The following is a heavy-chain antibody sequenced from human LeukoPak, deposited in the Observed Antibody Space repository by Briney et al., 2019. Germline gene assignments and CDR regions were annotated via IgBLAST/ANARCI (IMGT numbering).Heavy chain of an antibody. CDR3: ARGKRSLF. Sequence: GGSLRLSCAASGFTFSNYWMSWVRQAPGKGPEWVANIKEDGSEKYYVDSVKGRFTISRDNAKNSLYLQMTSLRAEDTAVYYCARGKRSLFWGQGTLVTVSS. J-gene: IGHJ4*02. CDR1: GFTFSNYW. D-gene: IGHD6-19*01. V-gene: IGHV3-7*01. CDR2: IKEDGSEK.